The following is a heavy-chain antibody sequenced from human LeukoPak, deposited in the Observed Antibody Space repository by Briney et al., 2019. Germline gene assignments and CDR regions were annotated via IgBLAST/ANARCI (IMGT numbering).Heavy chain of an antibody. J-gene: IGHJ4*02. V-gene: IGHV3-53*01. D-gene: IGHD2/OR15-2a*01. CDR3: ARDEPSPDSTDLDY. CDR2: IYSGGST. Sequence: QTGGSLRLSCAASGFTVSSNYMSWVRQAPGKGLEWVSVIYSGGSTYYADSVKGRFTISRDNSKNTLNLQMNSLGADDTAVYYCARDEPSPDSTDLDYWGQGTLVTVSS. CDR1: GFTVSSNY.